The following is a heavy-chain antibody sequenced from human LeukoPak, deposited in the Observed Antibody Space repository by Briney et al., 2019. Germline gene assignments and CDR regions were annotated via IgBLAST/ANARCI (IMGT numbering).Heavy chain of an antibody. J-gene: IGHJ3*02. D-gene: IGHD1-1*01. V-gene: IGHV1-3*01. CDR1: GYTFTNYA. CDR2: INAGNGNT. Sequence: GASVKVSCKASGYTFTNYAIHWVRQAPGQRLEWMGWINAGNGNTKYSQKFQGRVTFTRDTSASTAYMELSSLSSEDTAVYYCARHNDRTRGAFDIWGQGTTVTVSS. CDR3: ARHNDRTRGAFDI.